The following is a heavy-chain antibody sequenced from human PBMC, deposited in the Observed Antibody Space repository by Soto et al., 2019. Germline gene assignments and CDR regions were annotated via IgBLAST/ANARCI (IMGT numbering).Heavy chain of an antibody. CDR1: GYTFTSYG. D-gene: IGHD1-1*01. Sequence: QVQLVQSGAEVKKPGASVKVSCKPSGYTFTSYGISWVRQAPGQGLEWMGWISAYNGKANYAQKLQGRATMTTDTSTSTADRELRSLRSDDTAGYYWAREVGMERRVIYYYYVDVWGKGTTVTVSS. CDR3: AREVGMERRVIYYYYVDV. V-gene: IGHV1-18*01. J-gene: IGHJ6*03. CDR2: ISAYNGKA.